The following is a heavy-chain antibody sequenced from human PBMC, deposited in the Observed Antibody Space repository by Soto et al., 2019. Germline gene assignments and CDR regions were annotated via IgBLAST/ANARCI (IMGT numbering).Heavy chain of an antibody. Sequence: GGSLRLSCAASGFMFSTTDMSWVRQAPGKGLEWVTTIEGSGTITYYADSVRGRFTISRDNSKNTVYLQMDSLTADDTAVYYCVKNSGWFNSWGQGTPVTVSS. CDR1: GFMFSTTD. J-gene: IGHJ5*01. V-gene: IGHV3-23*01. CDR2: IEGSGTIT. D-gene: IGHD3-10*01. CDR3: VKNSGWFNS.